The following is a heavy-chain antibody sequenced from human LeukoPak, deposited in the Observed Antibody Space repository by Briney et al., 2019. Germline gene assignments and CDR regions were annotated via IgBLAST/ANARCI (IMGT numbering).Heavy chain of an antibody. CDR1: GFTFSSYA. J-gene: IGHJ4*02. Sequence: GGSLRLSCAASGFTFSSYAMHWVRQAPGKGLEYVSAISSNGGSTYYANSVEGRFTISRDNSKNTLYLQMGSLRAEDMAVYYCARDPNYDILTGYGPLDYWGQGTLVTVSS. V-gene: IGHV3-64*01. CDR2: ISSNGGST. D-gene: IGHD3-9*01. CDR3: ARDPNYDILTGYGPLDY.